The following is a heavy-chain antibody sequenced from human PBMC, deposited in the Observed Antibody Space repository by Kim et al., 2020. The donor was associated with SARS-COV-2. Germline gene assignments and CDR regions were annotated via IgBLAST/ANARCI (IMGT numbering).Heavy chain of an antibody. V-gene: IGHV3-30-3*01. J-gene: IGHJ6*01. CDR1: GFTFSTCA. CDR3: AKDLCPRLRGLTYSFYG. CDR2: ISYDGSNK. Sequence: GGSLRLSCAASGFTFSTCAIHWVRQAPGKGLEWVAVISYDGSNKYYADSVKGRFTISRDNSKNTLYLQMNSLRAEDTALYYCAKDLCPRLRGLTYSFYG. D-gene: IGHD3-10*01.